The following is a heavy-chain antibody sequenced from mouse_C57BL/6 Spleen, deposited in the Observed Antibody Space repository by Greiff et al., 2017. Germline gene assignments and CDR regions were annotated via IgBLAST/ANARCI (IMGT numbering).Heavy chain of an antibody. Sequence: QVQLKESGAELARPGASVKLSCKASGYTFTSYGISWVKQRTGQGLEWIGEIYPRSGNTYYNEKFKGKATLTADKSSSTAYMELRSLTSEDSAVYFCARVGVITTVVSFDYWGQGTTLTVSS. V-gene: IGHV1-81*01. CDR2: IYPRSGNT. D-gene: IGHD1-1*01. CDR3: ARVGVITTVVSFDY. J-gene: IGHJ2*01. CDR1: GYTFTSYG.